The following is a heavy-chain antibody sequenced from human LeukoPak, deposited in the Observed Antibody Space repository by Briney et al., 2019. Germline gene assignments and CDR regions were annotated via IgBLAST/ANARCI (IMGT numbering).Heavy chain of an antibody. J-gene: IGHJ4*02. V-gene: IGHV1-2*02. Sequence: ASVKVSCKSSGYTFTGYYIHWVRQAPGQGLDWMGWINPNNGGTNFAQKFQGRVTMTRDTSISTAYVELSRVTYDDTAVYHCARGYSDGWYIAYWGQGTPVTVSS. D-gene: IGHD6-19*01. CDR2: INPNNGGT. CDR3: ARGYSDGWYIAY. CDR1: GYTFTGYY.